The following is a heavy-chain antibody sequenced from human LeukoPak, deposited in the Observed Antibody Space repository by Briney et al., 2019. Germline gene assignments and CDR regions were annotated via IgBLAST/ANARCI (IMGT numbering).Heavy chain of an antibody. CDR3: AGLSVPLADFDS. CDR1: GFTFSSYW. CDR2: INSDGSST. J-gene: IGHJ4*02. D-gene: IGHD2-2*01. Sequence: GGSLRLSCAASGFTFSSYWMHWVRQAPGKGLVWVSRINSDGSSTSYADSVKGRFTISRDNAKNTLYLQMNSLRAEDTAVYYCAGLSVPLADFDSSGQGTLGTVSS. V-gene: IGHV3-74*01.